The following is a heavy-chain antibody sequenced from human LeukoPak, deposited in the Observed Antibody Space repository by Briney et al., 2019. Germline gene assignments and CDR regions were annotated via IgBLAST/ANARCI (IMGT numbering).Heavy chain of an antibody. V-gene: IGHV4-59*08. CDR2: IYYRGSP. CDR3: ARTYCSGGSCHFDY. Sequence: SETLSLTCTVSGGSISGYYWSWLRQPAGKGVAWIGYIYYRGSPDSNPYLKSRVTISVDTSKNQYSLKLSTVTAADTGVYYCARTYCSGGSCHFDYWGQGTLVAVSS. D-gene: IGHD2-15*01. CDR1: GGSISGYY. J-gene: IGHJ4*02.